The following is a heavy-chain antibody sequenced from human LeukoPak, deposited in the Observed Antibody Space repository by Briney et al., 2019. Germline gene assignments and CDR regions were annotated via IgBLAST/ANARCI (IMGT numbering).Heavy chain of an antibody. CDR2: IYGSGDKT. CDR1: GFTFSSYA. Sequence: GGSLRLSCAASGFTFSSYAMNWVRQAPGKGLEWVSVIYGSGDKTYYADSVKGRFTISRDNSKNTLYLQMNSLRVDDTAVYYCTRDLFGALTGPYNWFDPWGQGTLVTVSS. CDR3: TRDLFGALTGPYNWFDP. J-gene: IGHJ5*02. D-gene: IGHD3-9*01. V-gene: IGHV3-23*01.